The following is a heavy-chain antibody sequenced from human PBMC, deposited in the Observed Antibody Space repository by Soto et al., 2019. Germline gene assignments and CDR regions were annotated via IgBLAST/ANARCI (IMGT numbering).Heavy chain of an antibody. CDR2: IEPRDSYT. CDR1: EDSSTSYW. CDR3: AGAVMELDSGMAF. J-gene: IGHJ6*02. D-gene: IGHD1-7*01. V-gene: IGHV5-10-1*01. Sequence: PGQPRKNSCRGAEDSSTSYWISRVRKKPEKSLERMERIEPRDSYTNYSPSFQGHVTISADKSISTAYLQWSSLKASDTVFFYFAGAVMELDSGMAFWVQRTTVTVSS.